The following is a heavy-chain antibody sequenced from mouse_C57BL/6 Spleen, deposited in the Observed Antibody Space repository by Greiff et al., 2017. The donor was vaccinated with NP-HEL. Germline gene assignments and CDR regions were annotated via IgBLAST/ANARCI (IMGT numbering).Heavy chain of an antibody. D-gene: IGHD1-1*01. J-gene: IGHJ2*01. Sequence: QVQLQQSGAELARPGASVKLSCKASGYTFTSYGISWVKQRTGQGLEWIGEIYPRSGNTYYNEKFKGKATLTADKSSSTAYMELRSLTSEDSAVYFCARSGAFITTVVAHLDYWGQGTTLTVSS. CDR1: GYTFTSYG. CDR2: IYPRSGNT. V-gene: IGHV1-81*01. CDR3: ARSGAFITTVVAHLDY.